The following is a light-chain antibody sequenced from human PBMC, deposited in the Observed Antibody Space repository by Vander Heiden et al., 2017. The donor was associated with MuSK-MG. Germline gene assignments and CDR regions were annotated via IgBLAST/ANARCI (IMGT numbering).Light chain of an antibody. Sequence: EIVFTQSPATLSLSPGARATLSCRASQSVSSYLAWYQQKPGQAPRLLIYDASNRANGIPARFSGSGSGTDFTLTISSLEPEDFAVYYCQQRSNWPPWYTFGQGTKLEIK. V-gene: IGKV3-11*01. CDR1: QSVSSY. J-gene: IGKJ2*01. CDR2: DAS. CDR3: QQRSNWPPWYT.